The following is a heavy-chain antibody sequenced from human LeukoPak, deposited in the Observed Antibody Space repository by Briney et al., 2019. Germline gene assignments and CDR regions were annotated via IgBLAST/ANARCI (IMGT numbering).Heavy chain of an antibody. J-gene: IGHJ5*02. CDR1: GGSISSGGYY. CDR3: ARDHGHVDYYDLNWFDP. CDR2: IYYSGST. V-gene: IGHV4-31*03. D-gene: IGHD3-22*01. Sequence: SETLSLTCTVSGGSISSGGYYWSWIRQHPGKGLEWIGYIYYSGSTYYNPSLKSRVTISVDTSKNQFSLKLSSVTAADTAVYYCARDHGHVDYYDLNWFDPWGQGTLVTVSS.